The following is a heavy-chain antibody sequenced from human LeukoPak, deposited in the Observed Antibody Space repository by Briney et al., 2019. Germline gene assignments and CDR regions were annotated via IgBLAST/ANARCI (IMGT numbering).Heavy chain of an antibody. CDR3: ATPARPHYYGSFDP. D-gene: IGHD3-10*01. J-gene: IGHJ5*02. CDR1: GYTLTELS. Sequence: ASVKVSCKVSGYTLTELSMHWVRQAPGKGLEWMGGFDPEDGETIYAQKFQGRATVTEDTSTDTAYMELSSLRSEDTAVYYCATPARPHYYGSFDPWGQGTLVTVSS. V-gene: IGHV1-24*01. CDR2: FDPEDGET.